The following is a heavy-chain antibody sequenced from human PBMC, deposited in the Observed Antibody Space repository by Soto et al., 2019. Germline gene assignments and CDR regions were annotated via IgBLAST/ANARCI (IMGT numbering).Heavy chain of an antibody. CDR3: ARDCSSTSCYPDY. V-gene: IGHV3-11*06. J-gene: IGHJ4*02. CDR1: GFTFSDYY. CDR2: ISSSSSYT. D-gene: IGHD2-2*01. Sequence: LRLSCAASGFTFSDYYMSWIRQAPGKGLEWVSYISSSSSYTNYADSVKGRFTISRDNAKNSLYLQMNSLRAEDTAVYYCARDCSSTSCYPDYWGQGTLVTVS.